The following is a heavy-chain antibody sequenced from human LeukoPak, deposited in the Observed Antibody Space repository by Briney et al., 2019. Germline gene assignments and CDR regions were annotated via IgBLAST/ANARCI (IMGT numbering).Heavy chain of an antibody. CDR3: AKARLVSTLFVY. V-gene: IGHV3-9*01. CDR1: GFTFDDYA. Sequence: PGRSLRLPCAASGFTFDDYATHWVRQAPGKGLEWVSGISWNSGSIGYADSVKGRFTISRDNAKNSLYLQMNSLRAEDTALYYCAKARLVSTLFVYWGQGTLVTVSS. CDR2: ISWNSGSI. J-gene: IGHJ4*02. D-gene: IGHD6-19*01.